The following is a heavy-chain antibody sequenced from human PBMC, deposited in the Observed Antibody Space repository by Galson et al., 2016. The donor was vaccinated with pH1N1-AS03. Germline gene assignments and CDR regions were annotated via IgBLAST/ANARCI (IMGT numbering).Heavy chain of an antibody. Sequence: SVKVSCKASGGLFSNSVFSWVRQAPGQGLEWMGGIIPIFGSVTCAQKFQGRPTITADESQTSAYMDRTRLAFEDTAMFYCARALHTTTKTGYYYNPDVWGNGTTVIVSS. CDR2: IIPIFGSV. CDR3: ARALHTTTKTGYYYNPDV. V-gene: IGHV1-69*13. D-gene: IGHD1-1*01. J-gene: IGHJ6*03. CDR1: GGLFSNSV.